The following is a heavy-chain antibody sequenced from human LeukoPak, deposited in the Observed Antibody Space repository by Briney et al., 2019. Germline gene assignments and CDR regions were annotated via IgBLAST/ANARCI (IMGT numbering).Heavy chain of an antibody. CDR1: GFTVSGVY. CDR2: IYSDDST. Sequence: PGGSLRLSCVASGFTVSGVYMSWVRQAPGQGLDWVAVIYSDDSTYYADSVKGRLTISRDNSKNTLNLQMNSLRAEDTAVYYCARAALSSGWKAGINYWGQGTLVTVSP. V-gene: IGHV3-53*01. J-gene: IGHJ4*02. D-gene: IGHD6-19*01. CDR3: ARAALSSGWKAGINY.